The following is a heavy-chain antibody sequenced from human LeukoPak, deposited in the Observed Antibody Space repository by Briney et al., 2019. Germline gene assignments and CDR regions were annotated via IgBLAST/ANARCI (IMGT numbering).Heavy chain of an antibody. Sequence: GGSLRLSCAASGFTFSSFWMNWVRQAPGKGLEWVANIKEDGSEKYYVDSVKGRFTISRDNAKNSLYLQMNSLRAEDTAVYYCARDRWEVRYFDYWGQGTLVTVSS. CDR2: IKEDGSEK. D-gene: IGHD1-26*01. V-gene: IGHV3-7*01. CDR1: GFTFSSFW. CDR3: ARDRWEVRYFDY. J-gene: IGHJ4*02.